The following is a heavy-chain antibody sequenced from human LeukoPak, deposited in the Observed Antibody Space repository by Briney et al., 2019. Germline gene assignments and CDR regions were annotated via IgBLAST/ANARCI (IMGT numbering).Heavy chain of an antibody. CDR2: INPNSGDT. D-gene: IGHD2-2*01. Sequence: ASVKVSCKASGYTFTGYYMHWVRQAPGQGCEWMGWINPNSGDTNYAQKFQGRVTMTEDTSTDTAYMELSSLRSEDTAVYYCASSYCSGTSCYWSLDYWGQGTLVTVSS. J-gene: IGHJ4*02. V-gene: IGHV1-2*02. CDR1: GYTFTGYY. CDR3: ASSYCSGTSCYWSLDY.